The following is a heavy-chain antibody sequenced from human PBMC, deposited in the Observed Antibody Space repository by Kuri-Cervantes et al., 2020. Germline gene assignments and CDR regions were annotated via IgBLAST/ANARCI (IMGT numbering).Heavy chain of an antibody. V-gene: IGHV4-34*01. Sequence: SETLSLTCAVYGGSFSGYYWSWIRQPPGKGLGWIGEINHSGSTNYNPSLKSRVTISVDTSKNQFSLKLSSVTAADTAVYYCARGSSWYRDWFDPWGQGTLVTVSS. CDR1: GGSFSGYY. J-gene: IGHJ5*02. CDR2: INHSGST. D-gene: IGHD6-13*01. CDR3: ARGSSWYRDWFDP.